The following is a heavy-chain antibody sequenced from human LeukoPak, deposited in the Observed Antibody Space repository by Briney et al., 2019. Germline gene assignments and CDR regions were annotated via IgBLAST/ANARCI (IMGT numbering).Heavy chain of an antibody. CDR2: ISGSGGST. CDR1: GFSFSSYA. V-gene: IGHV3-23*01. D-gene: IGHD3-22*01. CDR3: AKDAPNHYYDSSGYRSPFDY. J-gene: IGHJ4*02. Sequence: GGSLRLSCAASGFSFSSYAMSWVRQAPGKGLEWVSAISGSGGSTYYADSVKGRFTISGDNSKNTLYLQMNSLRAEDTAVYYCAKDAPNHYYDSSGYRSPFDYWGQGTLVTVSS.